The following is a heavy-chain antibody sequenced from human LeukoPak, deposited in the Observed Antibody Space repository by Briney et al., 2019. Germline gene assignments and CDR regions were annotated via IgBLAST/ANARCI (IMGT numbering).Heavy chain of an antibody. CDR1: GFTFSSYS. D-gene: IGHD1-26*01. CDR2: ISSSSSYI. V-gene: IGHV3-21*01. Sequence: GGSLRLSCAASGFTFSSYSMNWVRQAPGKGLEWVSSISSSSSYIYYADSVKGRFTISRDNAKNSLYLQMNSLRAEDTAVYYCAKTHTRPPLSGSYGYFDYWGQGTLVTVSS. CDR3: AKTHTRPPLSGSYGYFDY. J-gene: IGHJ4*02.